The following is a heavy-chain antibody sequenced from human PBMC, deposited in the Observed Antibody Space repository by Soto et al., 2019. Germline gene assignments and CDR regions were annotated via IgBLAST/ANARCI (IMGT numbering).Heavy chain of an antibody. D-gene: IGHD1-7*01. V-gene: IGHV4-39*01. CDR1: GGSISSSSYY. CDR2: IYYSGST. Sequence: SETLSLTCTVSGGSISSSSYYWGWIRQPPGKGLEWIGSIYYSGSTYYNPSLKSRVTISVDTSKNQFSLKLSSVTAADTAVYYCARLLAGARYWNYDNDYWGQGTLVTVSS. CDR3: ARLLAGARYWNYDNDY. J-gene: IGHJ4*02.